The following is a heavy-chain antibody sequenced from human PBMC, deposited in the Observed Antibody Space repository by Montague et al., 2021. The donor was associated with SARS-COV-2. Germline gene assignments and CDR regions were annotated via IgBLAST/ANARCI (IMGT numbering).Heavy chain of an antibody. V-gene: IGHV3-48*03. Sequence: SLRLSCAPSRFNFQVSELNWVRQAPGKGLEWVSYITSISSSKYYVEPVEGRFAVSRDNARELLYLQMDDLRAEDTAIYYCVREYRSSSGRAFDIWGRGTLVIVSS. CDR3: VREYRSSSGRAFDI. CDR2: ITSISSSK. D-gene: IGHD1-26*01. CDR1: RFNFQVSE. J-gene: IGHJ3*02.